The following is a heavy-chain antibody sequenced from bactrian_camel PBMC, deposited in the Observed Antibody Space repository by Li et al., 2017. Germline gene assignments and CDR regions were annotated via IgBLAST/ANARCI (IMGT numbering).Heavy chain of an antibody. Sequence: VQLVESGGGLVQPGGSLRLSCAASGFTFSSYWMYWVRQAPGKGLEWVSTINSFDGTTYYADSVKGRFTISRDNAKNTVYLQMNSLKSEDTAVYYCVRDLVGLGPWGQGTQVTVS. CDR3: VRDLVGLGP. V-gene: IGHV3S1*01. J-gene: IGHJ6*01. D-gene: IGHD2*01. CDR1: GFTFSSYW. CDR2: INSFDGTT.